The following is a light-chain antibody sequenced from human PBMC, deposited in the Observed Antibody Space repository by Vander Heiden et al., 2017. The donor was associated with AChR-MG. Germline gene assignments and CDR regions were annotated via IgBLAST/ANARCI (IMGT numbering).Light chain of an antibody. J-gene: IGKJ1*01. Sequence: DIALSQSPLSLPVTPGVPASSPCPSTQRLLHENGYIYLDWYQQKPEQSPQLLIDLGSNRASGVPGRFSGSATGTDFTLKISRVEAEDVGLYYCKKALESQTFGPGTRVDIK. CDR3: KKALESQT. CDR2: LGS. CDR1: QRLLHENGYIY. V-gene: IGKV2-28*01.